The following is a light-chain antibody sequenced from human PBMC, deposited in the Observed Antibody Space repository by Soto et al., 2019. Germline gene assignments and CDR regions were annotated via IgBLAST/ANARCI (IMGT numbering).Light chain of an antibody. J-gene: IGLJ3*02. CDR1: SSDVGGYNY. CDR2: EVT. V-gene: IGLV2-8*01. CDR3: SSFSSNNPRL. Sequence: QSALTQPPSASGSPGQSVTISCTGTSSDVGGYNYVSWYQQHPGKAPKLMIYEVTNRPSGVSDRFSGSKSGNTASLTISGLQAEDEADYYCSSFSSNNPRLFGGGTKLTVL.